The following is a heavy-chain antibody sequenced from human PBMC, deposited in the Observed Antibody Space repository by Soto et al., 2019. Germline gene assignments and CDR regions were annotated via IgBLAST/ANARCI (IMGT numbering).Heavy chain of an antibody. CDR3: ARDQTDYYDSSGYYRDAFDI. V-gene: IGHV3-30-3*01. CDR1: GFTFCSYA. J-gene: IGHJ3*02. CDR2: ISYDGSNK. D-gene: IGHD3-22*01. Sequence: GGSLRLSCAASGFTFCSYAMHWVRQAPGKGLEWVAVISYDGSNKYYADSVKGRFTISRDNSKNTLYLQMNSLRAEDTAVYYCARDQTDYYDSSGYYRDAFDIWGQGTMVTVSS.